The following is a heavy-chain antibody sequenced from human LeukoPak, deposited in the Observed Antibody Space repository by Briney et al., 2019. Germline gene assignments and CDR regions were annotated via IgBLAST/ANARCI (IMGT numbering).Heavy chain of an antibody. CDR3: ARKVAGWYNWFDP. V-gene: IGHV4-34*01. D-gene: IGHD6-19*01. CDR2: INHSGST. CDR1: GGSFSGYY. J-gene: IGHJ5*02. Sequence: PSETLSLTCAVYGGSFSGYYWSWIRQPPGKGLEWIGEINHSGSTNYNPSLKSRVTISVDTSKNQFSLRLSSVTAADTAVYHCARKVAGWYNWFDPWGQGTLVTVSS.